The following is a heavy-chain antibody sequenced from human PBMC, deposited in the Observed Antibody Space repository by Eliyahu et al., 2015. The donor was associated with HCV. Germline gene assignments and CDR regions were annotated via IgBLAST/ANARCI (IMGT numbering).Heavy chain of an antibody. J-gene: IGHJ6*03. V-gene: IGHV3-15*01. Sequence: EVQLVESGGDLVKPGGSLRLSCAASGFTFSKAWMXWVRQAPGEGVGWVGRIKSKTDGGTTDYAAPVKGRFTISRDDSKSTLYLQMNSLKTEDTAVYYCTTGAPGGFDYYLDVWGQGTTVTVSS. CDR2: IKSKTDGGTT. D-gene: IGHD3-10*01. CDR3: TTGAPGGFDYYLDV. CDR1: GFTFSKAW.